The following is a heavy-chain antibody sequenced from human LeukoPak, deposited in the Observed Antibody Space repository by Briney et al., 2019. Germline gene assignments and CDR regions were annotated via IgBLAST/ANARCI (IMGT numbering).Heavy chain of an antibody. D-gene: IGHD3-22*01. CDR2: INPSGGST. J-gene: IGHJ4*02. CDR1: GYTFTSYY. Sequence: GASVKVSCKASGYTFTSYYMHWVRQAPGQGLEWMGIINPSGGSTSYAQKFQGRVTMTRDMSTSTVYMELSSLRSEDTAVYYCARELRYCYDSSAVYYFDYWGQGTLVTVSS. V-gene: IGHV1-46*01. CDR3: ARELRYCYDSSAVYYFDY.